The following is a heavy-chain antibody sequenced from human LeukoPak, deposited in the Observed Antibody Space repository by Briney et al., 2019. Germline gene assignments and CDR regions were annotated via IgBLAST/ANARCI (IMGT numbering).Heavy chain of an antibody. CDR3: AKSRVRGVYYFDY. D-gene: IGHD3-10*02. J-gene: IGHJ4*02. Sequence: PGGSLRLSCAASGFTFSSYGMHWVRQAPGKGLEWVAVIWYDGSNEYYADSVKGRFTISRDNSKNTLYLQMNSLRAEDSAVYYCAKSRVRGVYYFDYWGQGTLVTVPS. V-gene: IGHV3-30*02. CDR2: IWYDGSNE. CDR1: GFTFSSYG.